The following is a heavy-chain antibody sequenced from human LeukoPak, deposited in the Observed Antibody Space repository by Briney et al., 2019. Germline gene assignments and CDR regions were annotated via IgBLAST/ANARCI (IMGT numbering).Heavy chain of an antibody. V-gene: IGHV3-23*01. CDR1: GFTFSSYA. Sequence: GGSLRLSCAASGFTFSSYAMSWVRQAPGKGLEWVSALSGSGSSTYYADSVRGRFTISRDNSKNALYLQMNSLRVEDTAVYYCAIDPNWGTHSWGQGVLVTVSS. CDR3: AIDPNWGTHS. J-gene: IGHJ4*02. CDR2: LSGSGSST. D-gene: IGHD7-27*01.